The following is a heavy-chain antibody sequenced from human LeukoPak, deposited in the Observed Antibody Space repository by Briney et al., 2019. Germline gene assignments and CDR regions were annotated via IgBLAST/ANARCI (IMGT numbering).Heavy chain of an antibody. CDR2: IYYSGST. CDR3: ARYSSGWYYFDY. CDR1: GGSISSGGYY. V-gene: IGHV4-31*03. D-gene: IGHD6-19*01. J-gene: IGHJ4*02. Sequence: SETLSLTCTVSGGSISSGGYYWSWIRQHPGKGLEWIGYIYYSGSTYYNPSLKNRVTISVDTSKNQFSLKLSSVTAADTAVYYCARYSSGWYYFDYWGQGTLVTVSS.